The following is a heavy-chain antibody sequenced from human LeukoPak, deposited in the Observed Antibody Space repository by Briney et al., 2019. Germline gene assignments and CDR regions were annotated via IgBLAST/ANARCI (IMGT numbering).Heavy chain of an antibody. CDR1: EYTFTSFD. Sequence: GASVKVSCKAFEYTFTSFDINWVPQSTGQGLEWMGWMNPNSGNTGYAQKFQGRVTMTRNTSISTAYMELSSLRSEDTAVYYCARGLMIRPRTLPGYWGQGTLVTVSS. J-gene: IGHJ4*02. V-gene: IGHV1-8*01. D-gene: IGHD3-16*01. CDR3: ARGLMIRPRTLPGY. CDR2: MNPNSGNT.